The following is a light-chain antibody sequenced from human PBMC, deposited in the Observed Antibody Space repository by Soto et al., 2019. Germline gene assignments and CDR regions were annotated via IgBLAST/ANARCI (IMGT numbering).Light chain of an antibody. CDR2: AAS. V-gene: IGKV1-27*01. Sequence: DIQMTQSPSSLSASVGDRVTITCRASQGIRYYLAWYQKKPGKVPKLLIYAASTLQSGVPSRFSGSGSGTDFTLTISSLQPEDVATYYCQKYKSAPFTFGPGTKVDIK. J-gene: IGKJ3*01. CDR1: QGIRYY. CDR3: QKYKSAPFT.